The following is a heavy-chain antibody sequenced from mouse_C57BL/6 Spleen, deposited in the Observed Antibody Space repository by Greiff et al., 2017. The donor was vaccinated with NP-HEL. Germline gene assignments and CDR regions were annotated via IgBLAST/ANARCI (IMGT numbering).Heavy chain of an antibody. V-gene: IGHV1-52*01. CDR2: IDPSDSET. J-gene: IGHJ2*01. Sequence: VQLQQPGAELVRPGSSVKLSCKASGYTFTSYWMHWVKQRPIQGLEWIGNIDPSDSETHYNQKFKDKATLTVDKSSSTAYMQLSSLTSEDSAVYYCAREGVGYYFDYWGQGTTLTVSS. CDR3: AREGVGYYFDY. D-gene: IGHD1-3*01. CDR1: GYTFTSYW.